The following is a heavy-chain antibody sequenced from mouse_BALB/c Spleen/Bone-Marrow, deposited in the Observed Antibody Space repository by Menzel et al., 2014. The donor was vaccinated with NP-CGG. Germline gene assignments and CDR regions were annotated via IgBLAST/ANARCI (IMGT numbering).Heavy chain of an antibody. D-gene: IGHD2-10*02. CDR3: SRGYGNCFDY. Sequence: KLVESGGGLVKPGGSLKLSCSASGFTFSSSILSWVLQTPENSLQWVSHISAGGTYTYYPDSVKGRFTISRDNAKNTLYLQMSSLKSEDTAMYYCSRGYGNCFDYWGQGTTLTVSS. J-gene: IGHJ2*01. CDR1: GFTFSSSI. V-gene: IGHV5-6-4*01. CDR2: ISAGGTYT.